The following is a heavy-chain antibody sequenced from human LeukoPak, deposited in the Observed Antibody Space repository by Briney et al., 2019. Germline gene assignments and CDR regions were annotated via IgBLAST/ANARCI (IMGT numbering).Heavy chain of an antibody. Sequence: GGSLRLSCAASGFTFDSYAMTWVRQAPGKGLEWVSYIISPGSSTFYADSVKGRFTISRENSKNTLYLQMNSLRAEDTAVYYCAKRGIPTSAYYFDSWGQGTLITVSS. V-gene: IGHV3-23*03. CDR3: AKRGIPTSAYYFDS. D-gene: IGHD2-2*01. J-gene: IGHJ4*02. CDR2: IISPGSST. CDR1: GFTFDSYA.